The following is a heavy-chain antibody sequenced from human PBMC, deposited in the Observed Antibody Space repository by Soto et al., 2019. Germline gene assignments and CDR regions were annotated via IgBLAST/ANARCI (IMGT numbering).Heavy chain of an antibody. CDR1: GFTFDDYG. V-gene: IGHV3-9*01. Sequence: EVQLVQYGGGWVQPGRSLRLSCGASGFTFDDYGMHWVRQAPGKGREWVSSISWNSGRIGYADSVKGRFTISRDNVKNSLYLQMNRLRAEDTALYYCARSGEFSASDYFGFWGQGTLVTVSS. D-gene: IGHD3-10*01. J-gene: IGHJ4*02. CDR3: ARSGEFSASDYFGF. CDR2: ISWNSGRI.